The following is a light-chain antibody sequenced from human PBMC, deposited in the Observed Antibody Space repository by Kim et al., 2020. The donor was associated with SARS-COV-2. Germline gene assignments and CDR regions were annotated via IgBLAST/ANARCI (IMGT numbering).Light chain of an antibody. V-gene: IGKV3-20*01. Sequence: EIVLTQSPGTLSLSPGERATLSCSASQTVTSNYLAWYQQKPGQAPRLLIYGASSRATGIPDRFSGSGSGTDFTLTISRLEPEDFAVYYCQQYGSSPATFGQGTKVDIK. CDR2: GAS. CDR3: QQYGSSPAT. J-gene: IGKJ1*01. CDR1: QTVTSNY.